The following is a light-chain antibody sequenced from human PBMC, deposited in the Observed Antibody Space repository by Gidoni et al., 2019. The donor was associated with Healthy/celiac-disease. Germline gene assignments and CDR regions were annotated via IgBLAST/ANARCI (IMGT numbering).Light chain of an antibody. J-gene: IGKJ2*01. V-gene: IGKV3-15*01. CDR2: GAS. Sequence: EIVITQAPATLSVSPGKSATLSCRASQSVRSNLAWYQQKPGQAPRLLIYGASTRATGIPARFSGSGSGTEFTLTISSLQSEDFAVYYCQQYNNRPVTFGQGTKLEIK. CDR1: QSVRSN. CDR3: QQYNNRPVT.